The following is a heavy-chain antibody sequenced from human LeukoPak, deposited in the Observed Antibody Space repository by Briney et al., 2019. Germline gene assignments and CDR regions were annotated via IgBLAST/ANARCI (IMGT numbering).Heavy chain of an antibody. CDR2: IYYSGST. D-gene: IGHD1-1*01. Sequence: SETLSLTCTVSGGSISSSSYYWGWIRQPPGKGLEWIGSIYYSGSTYYNPSLKSRVTISIDTSKNQFSLKLSSVTAADTAVYYCARSRTGAAQVHWYFDLWGRGTLVTVSS. J-gene: IGHJ2*01. CDR3: ARSRTGAAQVHWYFDL. V-gene: IGHV4-39*07. CDR1: GGSISSSSYY.